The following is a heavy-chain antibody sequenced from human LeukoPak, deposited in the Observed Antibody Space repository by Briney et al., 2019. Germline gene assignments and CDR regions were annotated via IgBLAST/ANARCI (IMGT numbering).Heavy chain of an antibody. CDR2: IIPIFGTA. V-gene: IGHV1-69*13. CDR1: GGTFSSYA. CDR3: AYDYDFWSGYLRY. Sequence: ASVKVSCKASGGTFSSYAISWVRQAPGQGLEWMGGIIPIFGTANYAQKFQGRVTITADESTSTAYMELSSLRSEDTAVYYRAYDYDFWSGYLRYWGQGTLVTVSS. D-gene: IGHD3-3*01. J-gene: IGHJ4*02.